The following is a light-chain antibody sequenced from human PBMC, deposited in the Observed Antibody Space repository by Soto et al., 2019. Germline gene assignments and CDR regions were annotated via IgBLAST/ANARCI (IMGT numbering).Light chain of an antibody. J-gene: IGKJ4*01. CDR2: GAS. V-gene: IGKV3D-15*01. CDR1: QSVTNN. CDR3: QQYNNWPLT. Sequence: DIVMTQSPATLSWSPEPTAPLDCRASQSVTNNLAWYQQKPGQAPRLLIYGASTRATGIPARFSGSGSGTEFTLTIGSLQSEDFAVYYCQQYNNWPLTFGGGTKVDI.